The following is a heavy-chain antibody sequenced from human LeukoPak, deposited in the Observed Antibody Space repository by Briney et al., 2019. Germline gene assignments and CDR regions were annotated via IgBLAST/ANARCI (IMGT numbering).Heavy chain of an antibody. Sequence: SETLSLTCRVSGASITSSYWSWIRQTPGKGLEWIGNIYSGSTNYNPSFESRVTVSLDTSKNQISLRLTSVTAADTALYYCARDGYRSGSYGWFDPWGQGTLVTVSS. CDR3: ARDGYRSGSYGWFDP. J-gene: IGHJ5*02. CDR2: IYSGST. CDR1: GASITSSY. V-gene: IGHV4-59*01. D-gene: IGHD3-10*01.